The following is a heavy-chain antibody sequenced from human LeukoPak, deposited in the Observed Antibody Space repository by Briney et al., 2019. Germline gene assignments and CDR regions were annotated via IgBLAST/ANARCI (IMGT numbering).Heavy chain of an antibody. CDR2: SIGSDYKT. D-gene: IGHD4-23*01. J-gene: IGHJ3*02. V-gene: IGHV3-23*01. CDR3: ARGNAGGNDAFDI. CDR1: GFTFSGFA. Sequence: GGSLRLSCAASGFTFSGFAMTWVRQAPGKGLEWVSSIGSDYKTHYSESVKGRFAISRDNAKNSLYLQMNSLRVEDTAVYYCARGNAGGNDAFDIWGQGTMVTVSS.